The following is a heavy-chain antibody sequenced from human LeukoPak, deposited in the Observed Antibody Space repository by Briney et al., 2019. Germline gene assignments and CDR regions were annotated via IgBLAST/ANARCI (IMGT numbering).Heavy chain of an antibody. V-gene: IGHV3-74*01. J-gene: IGHJ4*02. Sequence: GGSLRLSCAAPGFTFSSYAMSWVRQAPGKGLMWVSQISPDGSQTFYADSVKGRFTISRDNAKNTLFLQMDSLRAEDTALYYCVRSLRSADFWGQGTLVTVSS. CDR2: ISPDGSQT. CDR3: VRSLRSADF. CDR1: GFTFSSYA.